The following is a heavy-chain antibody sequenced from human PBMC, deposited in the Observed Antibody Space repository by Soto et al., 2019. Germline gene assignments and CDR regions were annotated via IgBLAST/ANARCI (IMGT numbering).Heavy chain of an antibody. CDR3: ARRDSFSSGRAFDL. CDR2: FYTSGGT. Sequence: QVQLQESGPGLVKPSETLSLTCTVSGDSISNYYWSWLRQPAGKRLEWIGRFYTSGGTNFNPSFKSRLAMSVDTSTNRFFMELRSVTAADTAIYYCARRDSFSSGRAFDLWGQGVLVTVSS. V-gene: IGHV4-4*07. CDR1: GDSISNYY. D-gene: IGHD6-6*01. J-gene: IGHJ4*02.